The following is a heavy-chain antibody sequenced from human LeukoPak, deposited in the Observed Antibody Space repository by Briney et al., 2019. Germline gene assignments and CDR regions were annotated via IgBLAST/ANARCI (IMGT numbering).Heavy chain of an antibody. CDR3: ARVPAGYSSGWYYGYYFDY. CDR2: ISAYNGNT. D-gene: IGHD6-19*01. Sequence: AASVKVSCKASGYTFTSYGISWVRQAPGQGLEWMGWISAYNGNTNYAQKLQGRVTMTTDTSTSTAYMELRSLRSDDTAVYYCARVPAGYSSGWYYGYYFDYWGQGTLVTVSS. CDR1: GYTFTSYG. V-gene: IGHV1-18*01. J-gene: IGHJ4*02.